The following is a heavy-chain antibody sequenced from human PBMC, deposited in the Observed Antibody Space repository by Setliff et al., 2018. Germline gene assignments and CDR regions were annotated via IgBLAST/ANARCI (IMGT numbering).Heavy chain of an antibody. CDR1: GGMSGTYS. CDR2: IIPIFGTP. V-gene: IGHV1-69*13. Sequence: ASVKVSCKASGGMSGTYSISWVRQAPGQGLEWMGAIIPIFGTPNYAQKFQDRVTITAGVSTSTAYMELSSLRSDDTAVYYCARDGAYCSGGSCYSFDYWGQGTPVTSPQ. CDR3: ARDGAYCSGGSCYSFDY. J-gene: IGHJ4*02. D-gene: IGHD2-15*01.